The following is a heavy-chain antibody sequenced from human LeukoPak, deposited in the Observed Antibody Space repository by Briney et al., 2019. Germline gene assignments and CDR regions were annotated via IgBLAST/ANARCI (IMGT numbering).Heavy chain of an antibody. V-gene: IGHV3-15*01. CDR1: GFTFRNAW. Sequence: PGGSLRLSCAASGFTFRNAWMSWVRQAPGKGLEWVGRIKSKTDGGTTEYAAPVKGRFSISRDDSKNTLHLQMNRLKTEDTAVYYCTTGTWIQLWLADYWGQGTLVTVSS. J-gene: IGHJ4*02. D-gene: IGHD5-18*01. CDR2: IKSKTDGGTT. CDR3: TTGTWIQLWLADY.